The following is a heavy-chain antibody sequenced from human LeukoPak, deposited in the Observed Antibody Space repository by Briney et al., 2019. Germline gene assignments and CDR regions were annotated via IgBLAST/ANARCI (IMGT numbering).Heavy chain of an antibody. D-gene: IGHD6-13*01. CDR1: RFTFPNYA. CDR2: ISGYGAST. Sequence: GGSLRLSCAASRFTFPNYAMSWVRQAPGKGLQWVSYISGYGASTFYADSVKGRFTISRDNSKNTLYLQMNSLRAEDTALYYCAKDLRDDPYSSSWYGPDSWGQGTLVTVSS. V-gene: IGHV3-23*01. J-gene: IGHJ4*02. CDR3: AKDLRDDPYSSSWYGPDS.